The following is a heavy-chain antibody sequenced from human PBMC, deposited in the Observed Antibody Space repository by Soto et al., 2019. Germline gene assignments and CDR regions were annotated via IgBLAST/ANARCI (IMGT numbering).Heavy chain of an antibody. CDR3: AHSRNLITEDAQVGDFDY. V-gene: IGHV2-5*02. J-gene: IGHJ4*02. D-gene: IGHD3-10*01. CDR2: IYWDDDE. CDR1: GFSLTTDGEG. Sequence: QITLKESGPTLVKPAQTPALTCTFSGFSLTTDGEGVGWVRQPPGEALEWLALIYWDDDERYSPSLKTRLTITKDPSKNQVVLIMTNVDPVDTATYYCAHSRNLITEDAQVGDFDYWGQGTLVTVSS.